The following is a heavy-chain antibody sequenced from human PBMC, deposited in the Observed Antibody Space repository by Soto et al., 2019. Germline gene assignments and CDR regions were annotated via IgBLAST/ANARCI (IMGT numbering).Heavy chain of an antibody. CDR3: AKGRPPFDL. Sequence: EVQLLESGGGLVQPGGSLRLSCAASQFTFSYYAMGWVRQAPGKGLEWVSLISGAGGSTNYADSVKGRFAISRDNSENTLYLQMNSRGAEDTAVYYCAKGRPPFDLWGRGTLVIVSS. CDR2: ISGAGGST. CDR1: QFTFSYYA. V-gene: IGHV3-23*01. D-gene: IGHD6-6*01. J-gene: IGHJ2*01.